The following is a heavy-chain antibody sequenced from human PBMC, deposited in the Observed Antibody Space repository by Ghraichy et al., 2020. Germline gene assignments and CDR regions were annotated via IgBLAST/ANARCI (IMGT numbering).Heavy chain of an antibody. Sequence: ASVKVSCKASSYTFRTPGFSWVPHAPCQGLKRMGWIRTHNGDTNYAQKFQGRVTMTTDTSTSTAYMELRSLTSDDPAVYYCARADKWGSSQFDYWGQGTPVTVSS. J-gene: IGHJ4*02. CDR2: IRTHNGDT. V-gene: IGHV1-18*01. D-gene: IGHD7-27*01. CDR3: ARADKWGSSQFDY. CDR1: SYTFRTPG.